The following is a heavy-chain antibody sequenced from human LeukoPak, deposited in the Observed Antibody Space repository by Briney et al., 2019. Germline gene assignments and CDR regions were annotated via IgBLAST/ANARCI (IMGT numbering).Heavy chain of an antibody. CDR1: GFTFSSYS. CDR2: ISSSSSYI. J-gene: IGHJ4*02. V-gene: IGHV3-21*01. Sequence: PGGSLRLSCAASGFTFSSYSMNWVRQAPGKGLEWVSSISSSSSYIYYADSVKGRFTISRDNAKNSLYLQMNSLRAEDTAVYYCASTIVVVPAAIPRRTDYWGQGTLVTVSS. D-gene: IGHD2-2*02. CDR3: ASTIVVVPAAIPRRTDY.